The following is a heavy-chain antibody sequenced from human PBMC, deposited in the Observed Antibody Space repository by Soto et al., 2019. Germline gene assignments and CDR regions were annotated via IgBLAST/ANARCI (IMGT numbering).Heavy chain of an antibody. CDR2: IYYSGST. J-gene: IGHJ4*02. CDR3: ARTPSDYGGNLYFDY. CDR1: GGSISSYY. Sequence: TSETPSLTCTVSGGSISSYYWSWIRQPPGKGLEWIGYIYYSGSTNYNPSLKSRVTISVDTSKNQFSLKLSSVTAADTAVYYCARTPSDYGGNLYFDYWGQGTLVTVSS. D-gene: IGHD4-17*01. V-gene: IGHV4-59*01.